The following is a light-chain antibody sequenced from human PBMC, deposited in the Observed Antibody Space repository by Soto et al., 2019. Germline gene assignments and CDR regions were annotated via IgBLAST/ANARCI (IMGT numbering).Light chain of an antibody. J-gene: IGLJ1*01. CDR2: DVN. V-gene: IGLV2-14*03. CDR1: SNDVGAYNL. Sequence: QSALTQPASMSGSPGQSITISCTGTSNDVGAYNLVSWYQQHPGKAPKLMIYDVNNRPSGVSDRFSGSKSGNTASLTISGLQAEDEAAYYCNSYSASSSSCVFGTGTKLTVL. CDR3: NSYSASSSSCV.